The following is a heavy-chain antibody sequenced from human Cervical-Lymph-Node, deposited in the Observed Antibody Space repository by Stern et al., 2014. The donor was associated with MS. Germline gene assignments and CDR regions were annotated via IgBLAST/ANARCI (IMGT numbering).Heavy chain of an antibody. Sequence: VQLQEAGPELESPSPTLFLTCTVSGGFISSGGYYSSWIPQHPGHGLEWVGYIYYSESTYYNTSLKSRVTISVDTSKNQFSLKLSSVTAADTAVYYCATYSYDFWSGYYEFDYWGQGTLVTVSS. CDR3: ATYSYDFWSGYYEFDY. J-gene: IGHJ4*02. CDR2: IYYSEST. CDR1: GGFISSGGYY. V-gene: IGHV4-31*03. D-gene: IGHD3-3*01.